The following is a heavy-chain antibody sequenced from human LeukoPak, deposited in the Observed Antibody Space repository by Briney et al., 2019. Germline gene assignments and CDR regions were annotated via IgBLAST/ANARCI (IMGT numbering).Heavy chain of an antibody. CDR2: INPNSGGT. CDR1: GYTFTGYY. V-gene: IGHV1-2*06. D-gene: IGHD3-3*01. J-gene: IGHJ4*02. CDR3: ARERTIFGVVHFDY. Sequence: GASVKVSCKASGYTFTGYYMHWVRQAPGQGLEWMGRINPNSGGTNYAQKFQGRVTMTRDTSISTAYMELSRLRSDDTAVYYCARERTIFGVVHFDYWGQGTLVTVSS.